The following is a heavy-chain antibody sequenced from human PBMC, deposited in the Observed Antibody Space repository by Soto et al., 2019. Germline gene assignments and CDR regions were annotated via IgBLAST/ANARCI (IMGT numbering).Heavy chain of an antibody. CDR2: ISSSSSTI. V-gene: IGHV3-48*02. Sequence: EVQLVESGGGLVQPGGSLRLSCAASGFTFSSYSMNWVRQAPGKGLEWVSYISSSSSTIYYADSVKGRFTISRDNAKNSLYLQMNSLRDEDTAVYYCARDRTVTRPFALAPNWFDPWGQGTLVTVSS. CDR1: GFTFSSYS. D-gene: IGHD4-4*01. J-gene: IGHJ5*02. CDR3: ARDRTVTRPFALAPNWFDP.